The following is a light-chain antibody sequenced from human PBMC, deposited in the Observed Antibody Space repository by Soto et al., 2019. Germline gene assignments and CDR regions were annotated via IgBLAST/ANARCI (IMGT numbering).Light chain of an antibody. CDR2: DSS. CDR1: QSVSSN. V-gene: IGKV3-11*01. CDR3: QQRSDWPWT. Sequence: IVLTQSPATLSLSPGERAPLSCRASQSVSSNLAWYRRKPGQAPRLLIYDSSNRAAGIAARFSGSGSGANLMLTVSSLEHQDFVVSYYQQRSDWPWTFGQGTKVDIK. J-gene: IGKJ1*01.